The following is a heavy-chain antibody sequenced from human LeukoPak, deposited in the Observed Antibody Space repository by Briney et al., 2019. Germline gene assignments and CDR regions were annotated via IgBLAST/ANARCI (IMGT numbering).Heavy chain of an antibody. D-gene: IGHD3-22*01. Sequence: GASVKVSCKASGYTFTGYYMHWVRQAPGQGLKWMGWINPNSGGTNYAQKFQGRVTMTRDTSISTAYMEQSRLRSDDTAVYYCARVDGYYDSSGYYYFLDYWGQGTLVTVSS. V-gene: IGHV1-2*02. CDR2: INPNSGGT. J-gene: IGHJ4*02. CDR3: ARVDGYYDSSGYYYFLDY. CDR1: GYTFTGYY.